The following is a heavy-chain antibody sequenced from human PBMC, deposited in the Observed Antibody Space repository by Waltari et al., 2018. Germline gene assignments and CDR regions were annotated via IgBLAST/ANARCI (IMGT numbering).Heavy chain of an antibody. D-gene: IGHD3-22*01. CDR1: GGSFSGYY. V-gene: IGHV4-34*01. CDR3: ARGVVIPFDY. CDR2: INHSGST. Sequence: QVQLQQWGAGLLKPSETLSLTCAVYGGSFSGYYWSWIRQPPGKGLEWIGEINHSGSTNSNPSLKSRVTISVDTSKNQFSLKLSSVTAADTAVYYCARGVVIPFDYWGQGTLVTVSS. J-gene: IGHJ4*02.